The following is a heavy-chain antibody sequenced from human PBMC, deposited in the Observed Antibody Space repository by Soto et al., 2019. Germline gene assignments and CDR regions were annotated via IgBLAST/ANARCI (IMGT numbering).Heavy chain of an antibody. D-gene: IGHD3-3*01. CDR3: AASVTYYDFWSGYYKVGDAFDI. CDR2: IYYSGST. V-gene: IGHV4-61*01. Sequence: SETLSLTCTVSGGSVSSGSYYWSWIRQPPGKGLEWIGYIYYSGSTNYNPSLKSRVTISVDTSKNQFSLKLSSVTAADTAVYYCAASVTYYDFWSGYYKVGDAFDIGGQGTMVTVSS. CDR1: GGSVSSGSYY. J-gene: IGHJ3*02.